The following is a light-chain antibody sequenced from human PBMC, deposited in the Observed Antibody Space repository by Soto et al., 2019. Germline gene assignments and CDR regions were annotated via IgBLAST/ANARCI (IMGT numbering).Light chain of an antibody. J-gene: IGKJ1*01. CDR1: QSVNTKY. CDR3: QRYGSSPWT. Sequence: ELVLTQSPGTLSLSPGERATLSCRASQSVNTKYLAWYQQKPGQAPRLLIYGVSSRATGIPDRFSGSGSGTDFILTISRVEPEDFAVYYCQRYGSSPWTFGQGTKVDIK. CDR2: GVS. V-gene: IGKV3-20*01.